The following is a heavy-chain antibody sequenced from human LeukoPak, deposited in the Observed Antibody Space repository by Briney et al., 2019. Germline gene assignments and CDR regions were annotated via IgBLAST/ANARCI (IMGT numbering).Heavy chain of an antibody. CDR2: IYSGGST. Sequence: PGGSLRLSCAASGFTVSSNYMSWVRQAPGKGLEWVSVIYSGGSTYYADSVKGRFTISRDNPKNTLYLQMNSLRAEDTAVYYCARDLNLNWFDPWGQGTLVTVSS. V-gene: IGHV3-53*01. J-gene: IGHJ5*02. CDR3: ARDLNLNWFDP. CDR1: GFTVSSNY.